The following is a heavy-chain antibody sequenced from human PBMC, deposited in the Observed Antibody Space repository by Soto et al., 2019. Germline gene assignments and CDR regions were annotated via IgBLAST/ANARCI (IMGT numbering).Heavy chain of an antibody. CDR1: GFTFGDYA. Sequence: EVQLVESGGGLVQPGRSLRLSCTASGFTFGDYAMSWVRQAPGKGLEWVGFIRSKAYGGTTEYAASVKGRFTISRDDSKSIAYLQMNSLKTEDTAVYYCARGSAGHYNSGTLLDWGQGTLVTVSS. D-gene: IGHD3-10*01. CDR2: IRSKAYGGTT. J-gene: IGHJ4*02. CDR3: ARGSAGHYNSGTLLD. V-gene: IGHV3-49*04.